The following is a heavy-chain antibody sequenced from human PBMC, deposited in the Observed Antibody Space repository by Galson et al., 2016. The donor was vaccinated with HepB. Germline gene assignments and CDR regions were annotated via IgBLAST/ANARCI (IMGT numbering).Heavy chain of an antibody. CDR2: ISYDGNNK. D-gene: IGHD3-3*01. V-gene: IGHV3-30*15. Sequence: SLRLSCAASGFIFGSYAIHWVRQAPGQGLEWVALISYDGNNKYYADSVKGRFTISRDNSQKMVHLQMSSQRTKDTALYYCARDKVPKIWSGYYRLDYWGKGTLVTVSS. CDR3: ARDKVPKIWSGYYRLDY. CDR1: GFIFGSYA. J-gene: IGHJ4*02.